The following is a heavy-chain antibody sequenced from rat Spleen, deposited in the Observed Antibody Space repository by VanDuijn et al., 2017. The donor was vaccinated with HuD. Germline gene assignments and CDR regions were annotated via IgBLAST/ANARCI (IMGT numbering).Heavy chain of an antibody. CDR1: GFTFSHYD. V-gene: IGHV5S13*01. Sequence: EVQLVESGGGLVQPGRSLKLSCAASGFTFSHYDMAWVRQAPAKGLEWVASIRSSGGSTYYRDSVKGRFTISRDNAKNTQYLQMDSLRSEDTATYYCVRLLGAPDWYFDFWGPGTMVTVSS. CDR2: IRSSGGST. J-gene: IGHJ1*01. CDR3: VRLLGAPDWYFDF. D-gene: IGHD5-1*01.